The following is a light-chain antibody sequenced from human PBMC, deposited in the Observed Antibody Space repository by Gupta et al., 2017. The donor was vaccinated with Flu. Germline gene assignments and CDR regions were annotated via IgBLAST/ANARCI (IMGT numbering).Light chain of an antibody. CDR3: QQCHVVPRT. Sequence: PSSLASSIGNRVTITSRESQSISSKLNWYQHQPGKAPKLLIYGASTLQRGVPARFSGGGSGTDFTLTISSLLPEDFAAYYCQQCHVVPRTFGGGTRVEIK. J-gene: IGKJ4*02. CDR1: QSISSK. V-gene: IGKV1-39*01. CDR2: GAS.